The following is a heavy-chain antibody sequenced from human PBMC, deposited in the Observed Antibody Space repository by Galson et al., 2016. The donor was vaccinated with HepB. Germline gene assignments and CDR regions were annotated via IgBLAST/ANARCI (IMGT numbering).Heavy chain of an antibody. D-gene: IGHD6-6*01. CDR3: ARSEYRSSFDY. CDR2: ITPFNGNT. CDR1: GYTFTYRY. V-gene: IGHV1-45*02. J-gene: IGHJ4*02. Sequence: SVKVSCKASGYTFTYRYLHWVRQAPGQALEWMGWITPFNGNTNYAQKFQDRVTIPRDRSMSTAYMELSSLRSEDSAIYYCARSEYRSSFDYWGQGTLVTVSS.